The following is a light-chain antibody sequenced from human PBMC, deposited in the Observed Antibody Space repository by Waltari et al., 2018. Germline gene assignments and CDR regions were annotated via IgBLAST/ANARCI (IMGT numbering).Light chain of an antibody. J-gene: IGKJ1*01. CDR1: QSVSRS. CDR2: GAS. V-gene: IGKV3-20*01. Sequence: EIVLTQSPGTLSLSPGERATLSCRASQSVSRSLAWYQQKPGQAPRLLIYGASSRATGIPDRFSGGGSGTDFSLTISRLEPEDFAVYYCQHYLRLPATFGQGTKVGIK. CDR3: QHYLRLPAT.